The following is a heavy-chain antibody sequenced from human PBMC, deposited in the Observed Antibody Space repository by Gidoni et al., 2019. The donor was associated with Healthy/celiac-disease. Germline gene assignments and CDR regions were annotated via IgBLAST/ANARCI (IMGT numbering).Heavy chain of an antibody. CDR2: INAGNGNT. D-gene: IGHD6-19*01. V-gene: IGHV1-3*01. CDR1: GYTFTSYA. Sequence: QVQLVQSGAEGKKPGASVKVSCKASGYTFTSYAMHWVRQAPGQRLEWMGWINAGNGNTKYSQKFQGRVTITRDTSASTAYMELSSLRSEDTAVYYCASGQWLVPDAYYFDYWGQGTLVTVSS. CDR3: ASGQWLVPDAYYFDY. J-gene: IGHJ4*02.